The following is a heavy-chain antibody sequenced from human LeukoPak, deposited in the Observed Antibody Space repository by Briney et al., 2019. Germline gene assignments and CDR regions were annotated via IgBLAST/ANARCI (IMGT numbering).Heavy chain of an antibody. V-gene: IGHV3-30*02. CDR3: AKDTGDYYDSSGYYYAGWFDP. D-gene: IGHD3-22*01. J-gene: IGHJ5*02. CDR2: IRLDGSNK. CDR1: GFTFSSYG. Sequence: GGSLRLSCAASGFTFSSYGMYWVRQAPGKGLECVAFIRLDGSNKYYADSVKGRFTISRDNSKNTLYLQMNSLRAEDTAVYYFAKDTGDYYDSSGYYYAGWFDPWGQGTLVTVSS.